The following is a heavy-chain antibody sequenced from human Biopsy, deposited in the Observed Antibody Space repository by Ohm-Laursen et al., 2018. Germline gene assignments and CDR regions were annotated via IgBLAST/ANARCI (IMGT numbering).Heavy chain of an antibody. CDR3: ARGPHSGSHSCFDY. J-gene: IGHJ4*02. CDR2: IITMFGTA. V-gene: IGHV1-69*01. CDR1: GGTFINYA. D-gene: IGHD1-26*01. Sequence: SSVKVSCKASGGTFINYAISWVRQAPGQGLEWMGEIITMFGTANYAQMFQGRVTISADESTSTSYMELSSLTTEDTAIYYCARGPHSGSHSCFDYWGRGTLVTVSS.